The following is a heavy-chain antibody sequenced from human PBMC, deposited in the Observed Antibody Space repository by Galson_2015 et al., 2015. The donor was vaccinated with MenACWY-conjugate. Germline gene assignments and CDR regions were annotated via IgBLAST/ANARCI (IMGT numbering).Heavy chain of an antibody. CDR2: ISSNGDST. CDR3: VKVGYCSSTNCYHAFDI. D-gene: IGHD2-2*01. J-gene: IGHJ3*02. V-gene: IGHV3-64D*06. Sequence: SLRLSCAASGFTFSSYAIHWVRQAPGKGLDYVSAISSNGDSTYYADSVKGRFTISRDNSKNTLYLQMSSLRPEDTAVYYCVKVGYCSSTNCYHAFDIWGQGTKATVSS. CDR1: GFTFSSYA.